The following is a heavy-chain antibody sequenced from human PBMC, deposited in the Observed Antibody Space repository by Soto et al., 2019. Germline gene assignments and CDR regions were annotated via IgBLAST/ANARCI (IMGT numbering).Heavy chain of an antibody. Sequence: EVQLVESGGGLVKPGGSLRLSCAASGFTFRSYSINWVRQAPGKGPEWVSSISGSSSFIYYADSVKGRFTISRDNAKNSLYLQMNSLRAEDTAVYYCARDWSSSDWFPHIDYWGQGTLVTVSS. CDR2: ISGSSSFI. CDR3: ARDWSSSDWFPHIDY. V-gene: IGHV3-21*06. D-gene: IGHD6-19*01. CDR1: GFTFRSYS. J-gene: IGHJ4*02.